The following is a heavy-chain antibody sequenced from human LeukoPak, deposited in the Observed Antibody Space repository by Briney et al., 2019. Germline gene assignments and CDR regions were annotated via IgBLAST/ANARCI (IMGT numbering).Heavy chain of an antibody. CDR1: GGSISSYY. CDR3: ARHVSGSAMMHYFDY. CDR2: IYYSGSS. Sequence: SETLSLTCTVSGGSISSYYWSWIRQSPGKGLEWIGSIYYSGSSSYNPSLQSRVSISVDTSKNHISLKMFSLTAADTALYYCARHVSGSAMMHYFDYWGQGNLVTVSS. D-gene: IGHD5-18*01. J-gene: IGHJ4*02. V-gene: IGHV4-59*05.